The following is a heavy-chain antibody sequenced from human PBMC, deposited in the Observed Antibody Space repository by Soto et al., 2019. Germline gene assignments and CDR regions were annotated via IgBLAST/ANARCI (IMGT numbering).Heavy chain of an antibody. Sequence: SGGSLRLSCAASGFTFSSYWMSWVRQAPGKGLEWVANIKQDGSEKYYVDSVKGRFTISRDNAKNSLYLQMDSLRAEDTAVYYCAREVDDYVWGSYDPPYYYGMDVWGQGTTVTVSS. CDR1: GFTFSSYW. D-gene: IGHD3-16*01. CDR3: AREVDDYVWGSYDPPYYYGMDV. CDR2: IKQDGSEK. J-gene: IGHJ6*02. V-gene: IGHV3-7*01.